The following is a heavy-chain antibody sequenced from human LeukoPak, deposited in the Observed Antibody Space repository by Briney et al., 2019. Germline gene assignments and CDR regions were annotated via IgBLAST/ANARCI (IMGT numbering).Heavy chain of an antibody. V-gene: IGHV1-24*01. CDR2: FDPEDGGT. D-gene: IGHD1-14*01. J-gene: IGHJ4*02. CDR3: ATDPAGGNPSYYFDY. Sequence: ASVKVSCKVSGYTLTELSMHWVRQAPGKGLEWMGGFDPEDGGTIYAQKFQGRVTMTEDTSTDTAYMGLSSLRSEDTAVYYCATDPAGGNPSYYFDYWGQGTLVTVSS. CDR1: GYTLTELS.